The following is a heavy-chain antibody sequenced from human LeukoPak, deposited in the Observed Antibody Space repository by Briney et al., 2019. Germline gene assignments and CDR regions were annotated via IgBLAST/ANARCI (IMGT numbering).Heavy chain of an antibody. CDR1: GGSFSGYY. CDR3: TRDSIAARSFDY. Sequence: SETLSLTCAVYGGSFSGYYWSWIRQPPGEGLEWIGEINHSGSTNYNPSLKSHVTISVDTSKNQFSLKLSFETAANAAVYYGTRDSIAARSFDYWGQGTLVTVSS. V-gene: IGHV4-34*01. J-gene: IGHJ4*02. CDR2: INHSGST. D-gene: IGHD6-6*01.